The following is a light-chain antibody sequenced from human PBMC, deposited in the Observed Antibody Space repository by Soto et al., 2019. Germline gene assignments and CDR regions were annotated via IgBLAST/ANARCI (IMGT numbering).Light chain of an antibody. CDR1: QTVSNNY. Sequence: EIVLTQSPGTLSLSPGDRATLSCRASQTVSNNYLAWCQQKPGQAPRVIMYGASRRATGIPDRFSGDGSGTDFTLTISRLEPEDFAVYFCQQYAGPPTTFGQGTRLENK. CDR2: GAS. V-gene: IGKV3-20*01. CDR3: QQYAGPPTT. J-gene: IGKJ5*01.